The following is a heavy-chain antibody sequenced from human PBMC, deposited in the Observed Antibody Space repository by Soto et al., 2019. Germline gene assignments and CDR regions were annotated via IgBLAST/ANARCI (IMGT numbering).Heavy chain of an antibody. V-gene: IGHV3-21*01. CDR2: ISKSDYT. D-gene: IGHD2-2*01. Sequence: NPVGSLRLSCTVSGFAFNNYGINWVRQAPGKGLEWVSSISKSDYTYYSDSVKGRFAISRDNAKSSVSLQMNTLRVEDTAVYYCAREDSIIIPAVSDFWGQGTLVTVSS. J-gene: IGHJ4*02. CDR1: GFAFNNYG. CDR3: AREDSIIIPAVSDF.